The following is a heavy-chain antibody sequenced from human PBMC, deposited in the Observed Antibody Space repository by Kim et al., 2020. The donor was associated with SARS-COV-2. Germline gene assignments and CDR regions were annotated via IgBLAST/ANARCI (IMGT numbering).Heavy chain of an antibody. D-gene: IGHD5-12*01. J-gene: IGHJ4*02. CDR1: GFTFSSYA. CDR2: ISYDGSNK. CDR3: ARDEGPRVATPRYYFDY. Sequence: GGSLRLSCAASGFTFSSYAMHWVRQAPGKGLEWVAVISYDGSNKYYADSVKGRFTISRDNSKNTLYLQMNSLRAEDTAVYYCARDEGPRVATPRYYFDYWGQGTLVTVSS. V-gene: IGHV3-30-3*01.